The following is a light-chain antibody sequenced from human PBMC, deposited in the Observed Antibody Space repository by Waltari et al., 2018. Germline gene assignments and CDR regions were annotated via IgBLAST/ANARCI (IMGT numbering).Light chain of an antibody. J-gene: IGKJ1*01. CDR3: QHYGGFPWS. CDR1: RTVYSDY. Sequence: DTLLTQSQGTLSFSPGERATPPCRARRTVYSDYLAWYQQKSGQAPSLLIYGVSNRATGVADRFSGSGSGTDFYLTITRLEPEDAAVYFCQHYGGFPWSFGQGTKVEI. V-gene: IGKV3-20*01. CDR2: GVS.